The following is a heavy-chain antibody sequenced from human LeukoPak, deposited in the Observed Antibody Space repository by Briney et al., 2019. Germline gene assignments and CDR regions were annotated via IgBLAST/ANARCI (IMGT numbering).Heavy chain of an antibody. CDR2: ISGSGGST. D-gene: IGHD3-22*01. CDR1: GFTFSSYA. V-gene: IGHV3-23*01. J-gene: IGHJ4*02. CDR3: AKDFRDSSGYYYLLGYYFDY. Sequence: GGSLRLSCAASGFTFSSYAMSWVRQAPGKGLEWASAISGSGGSTYYADSVKGRFTISRDNSKNTLYLQMNSLRAEDTAVYYCAKDFRDSSGYYYLLGYYFDYWGQGTLVTVSS.